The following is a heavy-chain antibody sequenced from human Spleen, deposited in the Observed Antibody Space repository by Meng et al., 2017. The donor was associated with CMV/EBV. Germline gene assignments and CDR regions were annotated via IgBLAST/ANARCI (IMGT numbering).Heavy chain of an antibody. CDR2: INPSGGST. V-gene: IGHV1-46*01. CDR3: ARAQHQQLVLVYGMDV. CDR1: GHSFTGYY. J-gene: IGHJ6*02. Sequence: ASVKVSCKAFGHSFTGYYMHWVRQAPGQGLEWMGWINPSGGSTSYAQKFQGRVTMTRDTSTSTVYMELSSLRSEDTAVYYCARAQHQQLVLVYGMDVWGQGTTVTVSS. D-gene: IGHD6-13*01.